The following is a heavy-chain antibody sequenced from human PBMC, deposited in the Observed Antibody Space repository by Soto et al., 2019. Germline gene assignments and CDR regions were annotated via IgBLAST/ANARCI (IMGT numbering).Heavy chain of an antibody. J-gene: IGHJ4*02. CDR2: INTGTGVR. Sequence: QVQLVQSGAEVKTPGASVKVSCKTSGYTFIRNAMHWVRQAPGQGLEWMGWINTGTGVRKYSQKVQDRLTVTTDTSASTAYMELSSLRSEDTAVYYCARDRDWAFDYWGQGTLVTVPS. V-gene: IGHV1-3*04. CDR3: ARDRDWAFDY. CDR1: GYTFIRNA. D-gene: IGHD3-9*01.